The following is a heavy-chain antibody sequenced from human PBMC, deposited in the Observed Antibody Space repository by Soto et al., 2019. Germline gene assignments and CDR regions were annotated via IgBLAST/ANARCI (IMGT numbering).Heavy chain of an antibody. D-gene: IGHD3-10*02. CDR2: IKQDESEK. V-gene: IGHV3-7*03. Sequence: GGSLRLSCATSGLSFRSYWMSWVRQAPGKGLEWVANIKQDESEKNYVDSVKGRFTISRDNAKNSLYLQMNSLRAEDTAVYFCANDRQNGNYYVRGVTYYFEYWGQGTLVTVSS. J-gene: IGHJ4*02. CDR3: ANDRQNGNYYVRGVTYYFEY. CDR1: GLSFRSYW.